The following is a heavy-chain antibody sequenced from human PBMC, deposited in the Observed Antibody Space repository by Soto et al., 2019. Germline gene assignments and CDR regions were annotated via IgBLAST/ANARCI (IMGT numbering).Heavy chain of an antibody. J-gene: IGHJ5*02. Sequence: SETLSLTCTVSGGSISSYYWSWIRQPPGKGLEWIGYIYYSGSTNYNPSLKSRVTISVDTSKNQFSLKLSSVTAADTAVYYCARYSGYDFGVLYNWFDPWGQGTLVTVSS. CDR2: IYYSGST. D-gene: IGHD5-12*01. CDR3: ARYSGYDFGVLYNWFDP. V-gene: IGHV4-59*01. CDR1: GGSISSYY.